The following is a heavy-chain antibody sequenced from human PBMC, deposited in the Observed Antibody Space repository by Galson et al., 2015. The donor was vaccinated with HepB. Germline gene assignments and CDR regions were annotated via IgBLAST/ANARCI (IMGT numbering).Heavy chain of an antibody. J-gene: IGHJ2*01. CDR1: GFTVSSNY. CDR3: ARKIHDYGGNSDGWYFDL. D-gene: IGHD4-23*01. Sequence: SLRLSCAASGFTVSSNYMSWVRQAPGKGLEWVSVICSGGSTYYADSVKGRFTISRDNSKNTLYLQMNSLRAEDTAVYYCARKIHDYGGNSDGWYFDLWGRGTLVTVSS. V-gene: IGHV3-66*01. CDR2: ICSGGST.